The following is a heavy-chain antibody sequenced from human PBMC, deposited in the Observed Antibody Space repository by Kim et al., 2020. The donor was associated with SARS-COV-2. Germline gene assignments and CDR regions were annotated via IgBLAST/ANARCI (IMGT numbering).Heavy chain of an antibody. CDR1: GGSISSHC. D-gene: IGHD5-12*01. V-gene: IGHV4-59*11. CDR3: ARGYGYNND. Sequence: SETLSLTCTVSGGSISSHCWSWIRQPPGKGLEWIGYICYSGSTNYNPSLQSRVTISVDTSKNQFSLKLSSVTAADTAVYYCARGYGYNNDWGQGTLVTVSS. CDR2: ICYSGST. J-gene: IGHJ4*02.